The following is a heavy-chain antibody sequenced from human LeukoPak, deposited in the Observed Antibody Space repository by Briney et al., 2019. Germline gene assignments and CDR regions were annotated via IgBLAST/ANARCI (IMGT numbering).Heavy chain of an antibody. CDR3: AQGGYPGVVITV. D-gene: IGHD3-3*01. Sequence: GGSLRLSCAASGFTFSSHAMGWVRQAPGKGLEWVSVISGSGGATHYADSVKGRFTISRDNSKNTVFLQMDSLRAEDTAVYYCAQGGYPGVVITVWGQGTTVTVS. CDR1: GFTFSSHA. V-gene: IGHV3-23*01. CDR2: ISGSGGAT. J-gene: IGHJ6*02.